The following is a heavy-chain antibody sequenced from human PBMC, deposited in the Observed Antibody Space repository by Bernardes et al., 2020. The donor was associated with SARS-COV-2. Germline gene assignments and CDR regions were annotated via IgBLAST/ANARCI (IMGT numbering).Heavy chain of an antibody. J-gene: IGHJ6*02. V-gene: IGHV4-34*01. Sequence: SETLSLTCAVYGGSFSGYYWSWIRQPPGKGLEWIGEINHSGSTNYNPSLKSRVTISVDTSKNQFSLKLSSVTAADTAVYYCAREGALYSSSTNYYYYYGMDVWGQGTTVTVSS. CDR3: AREGALYSSSTNYYYYYGMDV. CDR1: GGSFSGYY. D-gene: IGHD6-6*01. CDR2: INHSGST.